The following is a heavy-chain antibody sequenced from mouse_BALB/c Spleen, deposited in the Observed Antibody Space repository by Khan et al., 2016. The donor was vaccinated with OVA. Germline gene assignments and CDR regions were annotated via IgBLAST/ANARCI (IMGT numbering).Heavy chain of an antibody. CDR3: ARTYDETMDY. CDR1: GFNIKDTY. J-gene: IGHJ4*01. V-gene: IGHV14-3*02. D-gene: IGHD2-14*01. Sequence: VRLQQSGAELVKPGASVKLSCTASGFNIKDTYMHWVKQRPEEGLEWIGKIDPANGNTKYDPKFQGKATITADTSSNTAYLQLSSLTSEASAVYYCARTYDETMDYWGQGTSVTVSS. CDR2: IDPANGNT.